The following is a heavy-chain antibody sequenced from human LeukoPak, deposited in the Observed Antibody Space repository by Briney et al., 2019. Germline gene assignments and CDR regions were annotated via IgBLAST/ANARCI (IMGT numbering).Heavy chain of an antibody. V-gene: IGHV4-34*01. CDR2: ICHIGTT. J-gene: IGHJ4*02. CDR3: ARRDFWNAPPSSRY. D-gene: IGHD3-3*01. CDR1: GGSLSGYY. Sequence: SETLSLTCAVYGGSLSGYYRSWIRQPPGKGLEGIGGICHIGTTNYNPSLKSRGTISVDTFKNQFSLKLSSVTAAETAVYFCARRDFWNAPPSSRYWGQGTLVSVSS.